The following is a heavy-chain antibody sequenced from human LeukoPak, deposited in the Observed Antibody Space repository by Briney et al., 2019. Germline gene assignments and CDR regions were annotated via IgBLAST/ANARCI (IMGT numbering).Heavy chain of an antibody. CDR2: IWYDGSNK. V-gene: IGHV3-33*08. J-gene: IGHJ4*02. Sequence: GGSLRLSCAASGLSFSSYWMTWVRQAPGKGLEWVAVIWYDGSNKYYADSVKGRFTISRDNAENTLYLQMNSLRAEDTAVYYCARGSPAAVWGQGALVTVSS. CDR1: GLSFSSYW. CDR3: ARGSPAAV. D-gene: IGHD6-25*01.